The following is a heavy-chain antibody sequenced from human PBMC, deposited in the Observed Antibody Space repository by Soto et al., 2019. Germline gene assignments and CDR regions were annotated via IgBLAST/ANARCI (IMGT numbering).Heavy chain of an antibody. CDR2: INPNSGGT. J-gene: IGHJ5*02. CDR1: GYTFTGYY. CDR3: AREWPRIPAAREVWFDP. D-gene: IGHD2-2*01. V-gene: IGHV1-2*02. Sequence: ASVKVSCKASGYTFTGYYMHWVRQAPGQGLEWMGWINPNSGGTNYAQKVQGRVTMTRDTSISTAYMELSRLRSDDTAVYYCAREWPRIPAAREVWFDPWGQGTLVTVSS.